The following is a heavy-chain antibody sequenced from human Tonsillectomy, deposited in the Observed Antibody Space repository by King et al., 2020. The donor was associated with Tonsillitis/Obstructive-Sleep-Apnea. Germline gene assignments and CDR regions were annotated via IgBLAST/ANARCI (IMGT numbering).Heavy chain of an antibody. V-gene: IGHV3-21*01. CDR2: ISSSSSYI. CDR1: GFTFSSYS. D-gene: IGHD6-19*01. Sequence: VQLVESGGGLVKPGGSLRLSCAASGFTFSSYSMNWVRQAPGKGLEWVSSISSSSSYIYYADSVKGRFTISRDNAKNSLYLQMNSLRAEDTAVYYCARDGSDSSGWYSYYYYMDVWGKGTTVTVSS. CDR3: ARDGSDSSGWYSYYYYMDV. J-gene: IGHJ6*03.